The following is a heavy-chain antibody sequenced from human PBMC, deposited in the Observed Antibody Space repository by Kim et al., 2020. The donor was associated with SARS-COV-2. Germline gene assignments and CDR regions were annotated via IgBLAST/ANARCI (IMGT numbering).Heavy chain of an antibody. D-gene: IGHD3-3*02. J-gene: IGHJ4*02. CDR2: ISYYGSKK. Sequence: GGSLRLSCAASGFNFSGYGMHWVRQAPGKGLEWVAVISYYGSKKYYADSVKGRFTISRDNSKNTLYLQMNSLRADDTAVYYCAKILSISAPEFDYWGQGTPV. CDR3: AKILSISAPEFDY. V-gene: IGHV3-30*18. CDR1: GFNFSGYG.